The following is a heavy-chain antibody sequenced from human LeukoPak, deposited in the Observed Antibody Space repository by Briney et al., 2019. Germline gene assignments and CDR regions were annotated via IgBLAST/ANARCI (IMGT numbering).Heavy chain of an antibody. J-gene: IGHJ6*03. Sequence: GGSLRLSCAASGFTFSNAWMSWVRQAPGKGLEWVGRIKSKTDGGTTDYAAPVKVRFTISRDDSKNTLYLQMNSLKTEDTAVYYCTTLLKPGSYGYELGYYYYYMDVWGKGTTVTVSS. D-gene: IGHD5-18*01. CDR2: IKSKTDGGTT. V-gene: IGHV3-15*01. CDR3: TTLLKPGSYGYELGYYYYYMDV. CDR1: GFTFSNAW.